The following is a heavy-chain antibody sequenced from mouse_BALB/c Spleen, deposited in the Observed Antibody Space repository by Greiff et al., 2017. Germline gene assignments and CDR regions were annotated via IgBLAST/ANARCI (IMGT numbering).Heavy chain of an antibody. J-gene: IGHJ2*01. CDR1: GYTFTDHA. V-gene: IGHV1S53*03. D-gene: IGHD4-1*01. CDR2: ISPGNGDI. CDR3: RGANWEYFDY. Sequence: VQLQESDTELVKPGASVKISCKASGYTFTDHAIHWVKQRPEQGLEWIGYISPGNGDIKYNEKFKGKATLTADKSSSTAYMQLNSLTSEDSAVYFCRGANWEYFDYWGQGTTLTVSS.